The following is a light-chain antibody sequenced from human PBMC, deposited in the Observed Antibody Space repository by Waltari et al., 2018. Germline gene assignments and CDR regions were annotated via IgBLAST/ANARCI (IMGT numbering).Light chain of an antibody. CDR1: QSISTY. CDR2: AAS. CDR3: QQSYSTPRT. V-gene: IGKV1-39*01. J-gene: IGKJ2*01. Sequence: DIQMTQSPSSLSTSVGDRVTITCQASQSISTYLNWYQQKPGKAPKLLIYAASSLQSGVPSRFSGSGSGTDFTLTISSLQPEDFVTYYCQQSYSTPRTFGQGTRLEIK.